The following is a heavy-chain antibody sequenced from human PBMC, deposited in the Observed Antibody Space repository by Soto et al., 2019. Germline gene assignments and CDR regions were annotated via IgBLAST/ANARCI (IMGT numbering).Heavy chain of an antibody. CDR1: GVSITSGAYY. J-gene: IGHJ3*01. D-gene: IGHD4-17*01. CDR3: ARARLRAVYAFDF. Sequence: SETLSLTCTLSGVSITSGAYYWTWVRQHPGEGLEWIGYIYYNGNTYFSPSLKSRLTISIDTSKNQFSLKLSSVTAADTAMYYCARARLRAVYAFDFWGQGTMVIVSS. V-gene: IGHV4-31*03. CDR2: IYYNGNT.